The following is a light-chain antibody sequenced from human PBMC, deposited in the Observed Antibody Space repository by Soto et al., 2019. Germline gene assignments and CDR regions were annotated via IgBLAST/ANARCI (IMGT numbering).Light chain of an antibody. J-gene: IGLJ3*02. CDR1: SGDVGSYNL. CDR2: EGT. V-gene: IGLV2-23*01. Sequence: QSALTQPASVSGSPGQSITISCTGTSGDVGSYNLVSWYQQHPDKAPKLILYEGTQRPSGVSDRSSGSKSGNTASLTISGLQAEDEADYYCCSYAGSSTWVFGGGTKLTVL. CDR3: CSYAGSSTWV.